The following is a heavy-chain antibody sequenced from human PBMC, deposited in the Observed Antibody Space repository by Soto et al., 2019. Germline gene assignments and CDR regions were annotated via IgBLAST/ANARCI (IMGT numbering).Heavy chain of an antibody. Sequence: ASVKVSCKASGYTFTSYAMHWVRQAPGQRLEWMGWINAGNGNTKYSQKFQGRVTITRDTSASTAYMELSSLRSEDMAVYYCARGLNGYLHYFDYWGQGTPVTVYS. D-gene: IGHD5-18*01. CDR1: GYTFTSYA. V-gene: IGHV1-3*01. CDR2: INAGNGNT. CDR3: ARGLNGYLHYFDY. J-gene: IGHJ4*02.